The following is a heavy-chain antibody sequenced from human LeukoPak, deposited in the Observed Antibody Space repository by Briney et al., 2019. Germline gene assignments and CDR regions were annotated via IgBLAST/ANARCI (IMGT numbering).Heavy chain of an antibody. J-gene: IGHJ4*02. CDR1: GYTFTSYG. CDR2: ISAYNGNT. D-gene: IGHD3-22*01. V-gene: IGHV1-18*01. CDR3: ARVVGYYYDSSGYYHFDY. Sequence: ASVKVSCKASGYTFTSYGISWVRQAPGQGLEWMGWISAYNGNTNYAQKLQGRVTMTTDTSTSTAYMELRGLRSDDTAVYYCARVVGYYYDSSGYYHFDYWGQGTLVTVSS.